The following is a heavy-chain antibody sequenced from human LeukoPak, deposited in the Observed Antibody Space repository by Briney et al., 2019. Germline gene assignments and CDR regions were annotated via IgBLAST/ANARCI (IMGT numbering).Heavy chain of an antibody. V-gene: IGHV3-33*01. CDR2: IWCDGSNK. J-gene: IGHJ4*02. CDR3: ARGGYGDSSDFDY. Sequence: GGSLRLSCAASGFTFSSYGMHWVRQAPGKGLEWVAVIWCDGSNKYYADSVKGRFTISRDNSKNTLYLQMNSLRAEDTAVYYCARGGYGDSSDFDYWGQGTLVTVSS. D-gene: IGHD6-19*01. CDR1: GFTFSSYG.